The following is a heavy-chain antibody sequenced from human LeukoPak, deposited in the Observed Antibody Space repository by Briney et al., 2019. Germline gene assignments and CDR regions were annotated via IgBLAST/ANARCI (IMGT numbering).Heavy chain of an antibody. CDR1: GFTFSTYS. D-gene: IGHD3-3*01. Sequence: PGGSLRLSCAASGFTFSTYSMNWVRQAPGKGLEWVSSISSSSSYIHYADSVKGRFTISRDNAKNLLYLQMNSLRAEDTAVYYCARLGDFWSGYSDVWGKGTTVTVSS. CDR2: ISSSSSYI. CDR3: ARLGDFWSGYSDV. V-gene: IGHV3-21*01. J-gene: IGHJ6*04.